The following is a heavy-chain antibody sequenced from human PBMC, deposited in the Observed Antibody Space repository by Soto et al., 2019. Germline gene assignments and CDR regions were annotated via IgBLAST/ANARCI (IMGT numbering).Heavy chain of an antibody. CDR3: AKTIYYGDNHY. CDR1: GFTFSSYA. CDR2: ISGSGGST. D-gene: IGHD4-17*01. J-gene: IGHJ4*02. Sequence: GGSLRLSCAASGFTFSSYAMSWVRQAPGKGLEWVSAISGSGGSTYYVDSVKGRFTISRDNSKNTLYLQMNSLRAEDTAVYYCAKTIYYGDNHYWGQGTLVTVSS. V-gene: IGHV3-23*01.